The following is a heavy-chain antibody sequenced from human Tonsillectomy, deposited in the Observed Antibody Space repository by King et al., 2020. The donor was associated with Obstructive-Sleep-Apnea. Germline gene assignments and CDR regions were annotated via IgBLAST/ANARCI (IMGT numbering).Heavy chain of an antibody. D-gene: IGHD6-13*01. CDR1: GYIFISYG. J-gene: IGHJ6*02. Sequence: QLVQSGGEVKKPGASVKVSCKASGYIFISYGIRWVRQAPGQGLEWMGWISAYNGDTNYAQILQGRVTMTTDTSTSTAYMELRSLRSDDTAVYFCAREAAAANDYYYYGMDVWGQGTTVTVSS. CDR3: AREAAAANDYYYYGMDV. V-gene: IGHV1-18*01. CDR2: ISAYNGDT.